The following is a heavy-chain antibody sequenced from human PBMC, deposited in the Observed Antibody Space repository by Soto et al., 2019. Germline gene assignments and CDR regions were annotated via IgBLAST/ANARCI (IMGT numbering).Heavy chain of an antibody. CDR3: VKGSGSYYPGNWFDP. Sequence: GGSLRLSCSASGFTFSSYAMHRVRQAPGKGLEYVSAISSNGGSTYYADSVKGRFTISRDNSKNTLYLQMSSLRAEDTAVYYCVKGSGSYYPGNWFDPWGQGTLVTVSS. J-gene: IGHJ5*02. D-gene: IGHD3-10*01. CDR2: ISSNGGST. V-gene: IGHV3-64D*08. CDR1: GFTFSSYA.